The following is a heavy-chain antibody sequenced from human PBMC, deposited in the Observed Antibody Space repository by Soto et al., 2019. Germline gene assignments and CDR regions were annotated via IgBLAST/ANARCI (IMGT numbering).Heavy chain of an antibody. CDR2: IKSKTDGGTT. J-gene: IGHJ4*02. CDR1: GFTFSNAW. CDR3: TTDLPERSPVGDLLLYFDY. Sequence: GGSLRLSCAASGFTFSNAWMSWVRQAPGKGLEWVGRIKSKTDGGTTDYAAPVKGRFTISRDDSKNTLYLHMNRLKTEDTAVYYCTTDLPERSPVGDLLLYFDYWGQGTLVTVSS. V-gene: IGHV3-15*01. D-gene: IGHD2-2*01.